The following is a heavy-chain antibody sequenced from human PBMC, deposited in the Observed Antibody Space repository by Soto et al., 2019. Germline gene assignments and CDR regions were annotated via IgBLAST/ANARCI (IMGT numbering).Heavy chain of an antibody. CDR2: INTKNDNT. CDR3: AIKRDGYNFDY. J-gene: IGHJ4*02. V-gene: IGHV1-8*01. Sequence: VASVKVSGKASRYTFTSYGINWVRQATGQELERMGWINTKNDNTGHAQTFEGRVTMTRNNSISTAYMELSSLRSADTAVYYCAIKRDGYNFDYWGQGAMVTVSS. CDR1: RYTFTSYG. D-gene: IGHD5-12*01.